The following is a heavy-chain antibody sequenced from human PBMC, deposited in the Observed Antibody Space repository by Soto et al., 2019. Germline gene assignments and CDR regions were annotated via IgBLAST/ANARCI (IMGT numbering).Heavy chain of an antibody. V-gene: IGHV3-49*03. J-gene: IGHJ4*02. Sequence: PGGSLRLSCAGSGFTFGDYAMSWFRQAPGKGLEWVSFIRSKAYGGTTEYAASVKGRFTISRDDSRSIAYLQMSSLRTEDTAVYFCTRERDWKFDYWGQGTLVTVSS. D-gene: IGHD1-1*01. CDR2: IRSKAYGGTT. CDR1: GFTFGDYA. CDR3: TRERDWKFDY.